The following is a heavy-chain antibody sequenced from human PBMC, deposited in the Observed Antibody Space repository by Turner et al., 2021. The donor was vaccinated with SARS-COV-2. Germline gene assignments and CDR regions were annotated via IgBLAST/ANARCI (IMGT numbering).Heavy chain of an antibody. Sequence: QVQLPESGPGLVKPSQTLSLTCTVSGGSISSGGYYWSWIRQHPGKGLEWIGNIYYSGSTYYNPTRKSRVTIAVDTSKNQFSMKLSSVTAADTDVYYCARGADTWENESSFDYWGQGNLVTVSS. CDR3: ARGADTWENESSFDY. D-gene: IGHD3-22*01. V-gene: IGHV4-31*03. CDR2: IYYSGST. J-gene: IGHJ4*02. CDR1: GGSISSGGYY.